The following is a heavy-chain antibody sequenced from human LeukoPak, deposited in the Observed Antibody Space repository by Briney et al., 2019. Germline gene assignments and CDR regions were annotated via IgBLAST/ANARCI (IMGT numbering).Heavy chain of an antibody. V-gene: IGHV3-9*01. D-gene: IGHD1-26*01. J-gene: IGHJ4*02. CDR3: AKATVGATRPVYFDY. CDR2: ISWNSGSI. Sequence: GGSLRLSCAASGFTFDDYAMPWVRQAPGKGLEWVSGISWNSGSIGYADSVKGRFTISRDNAKNSLYLQMNSLRAEDTALYYCAKATVGATRPVYFDYWGQGTLVTVSS. CDR1: GFTFDDYA.